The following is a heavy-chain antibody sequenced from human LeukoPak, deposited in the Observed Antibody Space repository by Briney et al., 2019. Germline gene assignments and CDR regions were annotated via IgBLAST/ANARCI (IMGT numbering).Heavy chain of an antibody. D-gene: IGHD6-13*01. V-gene: IGHV1-2*02. J-gene: IGHJ4*02. Sequence: ASVKVSCKASGYTFTGYYMHWVRQAPGQGLEWMGWINPNSGGTNYAQKFQGRVTMTRDTSISTAYMELGRLRSDDTAVYYCARDVVAAAGSDYWGQGTLVTVSS. CDR3: ARDVVAAAGSDY. CDR2: INPNSGGT. CDR1: GYTFTGYY.